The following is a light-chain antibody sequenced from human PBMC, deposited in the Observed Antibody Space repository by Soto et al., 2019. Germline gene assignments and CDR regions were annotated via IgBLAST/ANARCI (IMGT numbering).Light chain of an antibody. CDR3: QQYSNWPYT. CDR2: GAS. CDR1: QSVSSK. Sequence: EIVMTQSPATLSLSPGERVTLSCRASQSVSSKLAWYQQKPGQAPRLLIYGASIRATDIPARFSGSGSGTEFILTISRLQSEDFATFYCQQYSNWPYTFGQGTKLEIK. V-gene: IGKV3-15*01. J-gene: IGKJ2*01.